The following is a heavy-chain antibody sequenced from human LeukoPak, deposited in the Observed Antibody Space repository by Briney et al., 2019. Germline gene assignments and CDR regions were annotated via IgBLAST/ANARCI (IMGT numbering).Heavy chain of an antibody. CDR3: ARDRGYFDN. CDR2: ITSSSNYI. J-gene: IGHJ4*02. CDR1: GFTVSSNY. V-gene: IGHV3-21*01. Sequence: GGSLRLSCAASGFTVSSNYMSWVRQAPGKGLEWLSSITSSSNYIYYADSVKGRFTISRDNVQNSLYLQMNSLRAEDTAMYYCARDRGYFDNWGQGTLVTVSS.